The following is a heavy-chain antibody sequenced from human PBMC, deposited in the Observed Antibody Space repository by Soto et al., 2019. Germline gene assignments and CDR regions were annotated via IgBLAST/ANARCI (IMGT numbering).Heavy chain of an antibody. CDR2: ISYDGSNE. CDR3: AKDRGGKLSSGSYYKDDY. V-gene: IGHV3-30*18. D-gene: IGHD3-10*01. J-gene: IGHJ4*02. Sequence: QVQLVESGGGVVQPGTSLRLSCAVSGFTFSSYGMHWVRQAPGKGLEWVAVISYDGSNEDYADTVKGRFTISRDNSKDTLYLQMSSLRAEDTAVYYCAKDRGGKLSSGSYYKDDYWGQGTLVTVSS. CDR1: GFTFSSYG.